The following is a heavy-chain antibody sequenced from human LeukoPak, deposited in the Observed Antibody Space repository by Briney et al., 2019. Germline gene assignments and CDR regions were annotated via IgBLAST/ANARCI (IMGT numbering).Heavy chain of an antibody. D-gene: IGHD3-3*01. CDR3: ARGPTIFGVVIIDY. Sequence: ASVKVSCKASGYTFTSYDINWVRQAPGQGLEWMGWMNPNSGNTGYAQKFQGRVTITRNTSISTAYMELSSLRSEDTAVYYCARGPTIFGVVIIDYWGQGTLVTVSS. J-gene: IGHJ4*02. V-gene: IGHV1-8*03. CDR1: GYTFTSYD. CDR2: MNPNSGNT.